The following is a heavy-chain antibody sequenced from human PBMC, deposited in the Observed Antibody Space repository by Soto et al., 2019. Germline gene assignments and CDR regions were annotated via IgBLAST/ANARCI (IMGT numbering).Heavy chain of an antibody. D-gene: IGHD3-22*01. V-gene: IGHV3-72*01. J-gene: IGHJ4*02. Sequence: GGSLRLSCAASGFTFSDHCMDWVRQAPGKGLEWVGRTRNKANSYTKDYAASVKGRFTISRDDSKNSLYLQMKSLKTEDTAVYYCARVFAYYYDSSGYYLDYWGQGTLVTVSS. CDR3: ARVFAYYYDSSGYYLDY. CDR1: GFTFSDHC. CDR2: TRNKANSYTK.